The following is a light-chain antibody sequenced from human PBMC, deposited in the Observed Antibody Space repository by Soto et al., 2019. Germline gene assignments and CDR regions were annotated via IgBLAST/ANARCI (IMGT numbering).Light chain of an antibody. J-gene: IGLJ2*01. CDR3: CSYAGSSTFVV. V-gene: IGLV2-23*03. CDR1: SSDVGSNNI. CDR2: EGS. Sequence: QSALTQPASVSGSPGQSITISCTGTSSDVGSNNIVSWYQQHPGKAPKLMIYEGSKRPSGISNRFSASKSGMTASLTISGLQAEDEADYYCCSYAGSSTFVVFGGGTKLTVL.